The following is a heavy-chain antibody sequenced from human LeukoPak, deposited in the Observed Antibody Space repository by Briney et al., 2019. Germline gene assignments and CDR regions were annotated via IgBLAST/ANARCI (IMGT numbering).Heavy chain of an antibody. D-gene: IGHD6-13*01. CDR3: ARGIAAAGTGY. Sequence: SETLSLTCAVYGGSFSGYYWSWIRQPPGKGLEWIGSIYHSGSTYYNPSLKSRVTITVDTSKNQFSLKLSSVTAADTAVYYCARGIAAAGTGYWGQGTLVTVSS. J-gene: IGHJ4*02. CDR1: GGSFSGYY. CDR2: IYHSGST. V-gene: IGHV4-34*01.